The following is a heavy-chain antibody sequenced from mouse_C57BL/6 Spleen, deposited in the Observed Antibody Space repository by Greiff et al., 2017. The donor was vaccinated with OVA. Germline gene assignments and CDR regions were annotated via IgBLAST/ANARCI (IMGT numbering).Heavy chain of an antibody. CDR2: IYPRSGNT. CDR1: GYTFTSYG. V-gene: IGHV1-81*01. D-gene: IGHD3-2*02. CDR3: ATMGSSGYGNFDY. J-gene: IGHJ2*01. Sequence: QVQLKESGAELARPGASVKLSCKASGYTFTSYGISWVKQRTGQGLEWIGEIYPRSGNTYYNEKFKGKATLTADKSSSTAYMELRSLTSEDSAVYFCATMGSSGYGNFDYWGQGTTLTVSS.